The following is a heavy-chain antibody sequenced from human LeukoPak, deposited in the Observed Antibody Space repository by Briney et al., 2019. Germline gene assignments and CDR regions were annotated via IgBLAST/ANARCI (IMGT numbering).Heavy chain of an antibody. CDR3: ARHLGAFDM. V-gene: IGHV6-1*01. CDR1: GDSVSSNSVT. D-gene: IGHD7-27*01. J-gene: IGHJ3*02. Sequence: SQSLSLTCVISGDSVSSNSVTWNWIRQSPSRGLEWLAWTYYRSKWSNDYSESVKSRITINPDTSKNQFSLHLNSVTPEDTAVYYCARHLGAFDMWGQGTMVTVSS. CDR2: TYYRSKWSN.